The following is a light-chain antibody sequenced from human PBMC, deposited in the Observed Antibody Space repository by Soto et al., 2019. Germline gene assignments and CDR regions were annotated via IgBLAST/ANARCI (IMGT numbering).Light chain of an antibody. Sequence: DIQMTQSPSTLSASVGDRVTSTCRASQSISSWLAWYQQKPGKAPKLLIYKASSLESGVPSRFSGSGSGTEFTLTITSLQPDDFATHYCQQYNSYPWTFGQGTKVEIK. J-gene: IGKJ1*01. V-gene: IGKV1-5*03. CDR1: QSISSW. CDR2: KAS. CDR3: QQYNSYPWT.